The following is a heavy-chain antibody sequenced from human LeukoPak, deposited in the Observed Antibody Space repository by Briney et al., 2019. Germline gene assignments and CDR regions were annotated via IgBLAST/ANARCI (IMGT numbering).Heavy chain of an antibody. D-gene: IGHD4-23*01. CDR2: IRSKAYGGTT. J-gene: IGHJ4*02. V-gene: IGHV3-49*04. Sequence: GGSLRLSCTASGFTFGDSAMSWVRQAPGKGLEWVGFIRSKAYGGTTEYAASVKGRFTISRDDSKSIAYLQMNSLKTEDTAVYCCTRYGGNSFSYWGQGTLLTLPS. CDR1: GFTFGDSA. CDR3: TRYGGNSFSY.